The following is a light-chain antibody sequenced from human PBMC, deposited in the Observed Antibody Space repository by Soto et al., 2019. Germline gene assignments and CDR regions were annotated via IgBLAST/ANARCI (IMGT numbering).Light chain of an antibody. Sequence: QSALTQPASVSGSPGQSIAISCTGTSSDVGGYKFVSWYQQHPGKAPKLMIYEVSNRPLGVSNRFSGSKSGNTASLTISGLQAEDEADYYCSSYTSSSTWVFGGGTKVTVL. CDR3: SSYTSSSTWV. CDR1: SSDVGGYKF. CDR2: EVS. V-gene: IGLV2-14*01. J-gene: IGLJ3*02.